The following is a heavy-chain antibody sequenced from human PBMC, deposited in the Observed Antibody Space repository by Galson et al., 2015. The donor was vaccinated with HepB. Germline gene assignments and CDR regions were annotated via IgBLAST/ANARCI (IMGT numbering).Heavy chain of an antibody. V-gene: IGHV1-2*02. J-gene: IGHJ5*02. Sequence: SVKVSCKASGYIFSGYYMHWVRQAPRQGLEWLGWINPNSGGTKYAQKFQGRVTMTRDTSISTAYMELSRLRSDDTAVYYCARTYYRNNNWFDPWGQGTLVTVSS. CDR1: GYIFSGYY. CDR2: INPNSGGT. CDR3: ARTYYRNNNWFDP. D-gene: IGHD3-10*01.